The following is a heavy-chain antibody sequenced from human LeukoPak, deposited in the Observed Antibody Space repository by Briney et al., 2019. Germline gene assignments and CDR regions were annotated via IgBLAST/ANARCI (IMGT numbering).Heavy chain of an antibody. V-gene: IGHV4-38-2*02. CDR1: GHSISSGYY. J-gene: IGHJ4*02. CDR3: AKDRYYYHN. CDR2: MYHSGST. Sequence: PSETLSLTCTVSGHSISSGYYWGWIRQPPGKGLEWIGSMYHSGSTFHNPSLKSRVTISVDTSKNQVSLQLSSVTAADTAVYYCAKDRYYYHNWGQGTLVSVSS.